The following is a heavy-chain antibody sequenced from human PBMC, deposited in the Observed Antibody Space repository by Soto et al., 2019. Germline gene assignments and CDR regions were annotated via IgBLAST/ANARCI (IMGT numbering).Heavy chain of an antibody. CDR3: ARDRASSRNGKHEGYYGMDG. CDR1: GVSISSYC. J-gene: IGHJ6*02. Sequence: PSETLSLTCTVSGVSISSYCWSWILQPPGKGLEWIGYIYYSGSTNYNPSLKSRVTISVDTSKNQFSLKLSSVTAADTAVYYCARDRASSRNGKHEGYYGMDGRGQGTTVTVAS. CDR2: IYYSGST. D-gene: IGHD3-10*01. V-gene: IGHV4-59*01.